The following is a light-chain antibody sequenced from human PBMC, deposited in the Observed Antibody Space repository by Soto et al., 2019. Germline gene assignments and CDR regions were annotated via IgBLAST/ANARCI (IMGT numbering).Light chain of an antibody. CDR3: QHYVTSLTT. CDR1: QSVSSSY. Sequence: EIVLTQSPGTLSLSPGERATLSCRASQSVSSSYLAWYQQKTGQAPRLLIFGASNRATGIPARFSGSGSGTEFTLTISSLKSEDFAVYYCQHYVTSLTTFGQGTKVDI. V-gene: IGKV3-20*01. J-gene: IGKJ1*01. CDR2: GAS.